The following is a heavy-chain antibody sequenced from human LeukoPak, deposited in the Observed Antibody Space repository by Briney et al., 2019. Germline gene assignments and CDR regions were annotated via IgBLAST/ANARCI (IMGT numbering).Heavy chain of an antibody. J-gene: IGHJ4*02. Sequence: ASVKVSCKASGYTLTSYYMHWVRQAPGQGLEWMGWISAYNGNTNYAQKFQGRVTMTTDTSTSTAYMELRSLRSDDTAVYYCARDLASRVFDYWGQGTLVTVSS. CDR2: ISAYNGNT. V-gene: IGHV1-18*04. CDR3: ARDLASRVFDY. CDR1: GYTLTSYY.